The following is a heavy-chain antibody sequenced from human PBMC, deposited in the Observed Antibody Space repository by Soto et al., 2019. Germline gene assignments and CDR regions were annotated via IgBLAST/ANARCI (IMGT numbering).Heavy chain of an antibody. CDR1: GFTFSGSA. Sequence: PGGSLSLSCAASGFTFSGSAMHWVRQASGKGLEWVGRIRSKANSYATAYAASVKGRFTISRDDSKNTAYLRMNSLKTEDTAVYYCTSPDYGGNGGPDRYWGQGTLVTVSS. D-gene: IGHD4-17*01. CDR3: TSPDYGGNGGPDRY. V-gene: IGHV3-73*01. J-gene: IGHJ4*02. CDR2: IRSKANSYAT.